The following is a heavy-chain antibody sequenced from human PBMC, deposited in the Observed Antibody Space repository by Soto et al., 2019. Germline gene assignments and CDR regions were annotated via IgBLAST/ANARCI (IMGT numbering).Heavy chain of an antibody. CDR3: AKAKNDYNWDNRPPFDY. J-gene: IGHJ4*02. CDR1: GFTLRNYA. Sequence: LRLSCEASGFTLRNYAMTWIRQAPGKGLEWVSLISANDVGTYYAESVKTRFTISTDQSRNTVYLQMDSLRADDTALYYCAKAKNDYNWDNRPPFDYWGQGTLVTAPQ. D-gene: IGHD1-20*01. CDR2: ISANDVGT. V-gene: IGHV3-23*01.